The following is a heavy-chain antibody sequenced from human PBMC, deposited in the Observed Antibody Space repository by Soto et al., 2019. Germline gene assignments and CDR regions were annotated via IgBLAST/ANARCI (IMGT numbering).Heavy chain of an antibody. Sequence: QVQLVQSGAEVKKPGSSVKVSCKASGGTFSSYAISWVRQAPGQGLEWMGGIIPIFGTANYAQKFQGRVTIXAXEXXSTAYMERSSLRSEDTAVYYCGVPRTDYYYYGMDVWGQGTTVTVSS. D-gene: IGHD3-10*01. CDR3: GVPRTDYYYYGMDV. J-gene: IGHJ6*02. CDR1: GGTFSSYA. V-gene: IGHV1-69*12. CDR2: IIPIFGTA.